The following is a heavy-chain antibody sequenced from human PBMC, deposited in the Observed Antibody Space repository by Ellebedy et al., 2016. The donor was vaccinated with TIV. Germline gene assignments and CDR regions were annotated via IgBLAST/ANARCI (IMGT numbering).Heavy chain of an antibody. D-gene: IGHD4-17*01. Sequence: PGGSLRLSCAASGFTFSSYSMNWVRQAPGKGLEYVSHITSGSDTISYADSVKGRFTISRDNAKNSLYLQMNSLRDENTAVYFCARDKDYANDYWGQGTLVTVSS. V-gene: IGHV3-48*02. CDR2: ITSGSDTI. CDR1: GFTFSSYS. J-gene: IGHJ4*02. CDR3: ARDKDYANDY.